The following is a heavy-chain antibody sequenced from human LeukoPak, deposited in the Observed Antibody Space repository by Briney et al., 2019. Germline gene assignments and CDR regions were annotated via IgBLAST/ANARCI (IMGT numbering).Heavy chain of an antibody. D-gene: IGHD3-10*01. V-gene: IGHV3-30*02. J-gene: IGHJ4*02. Sequence: GGSLRLSCAASGFTFSSYGMHWVRQAPGKGLEWVAFIWYDGSNKYEADSVKGRFTISRDNSKNTLDLQMHSLRAEDTAVYYCAKDHPYGSGSFDYWGQGTLVTVSS. CDR1: GFTFSSYG. CDR2: IWYDGSNK. CDR3: AKDHPYGSGSFDY.